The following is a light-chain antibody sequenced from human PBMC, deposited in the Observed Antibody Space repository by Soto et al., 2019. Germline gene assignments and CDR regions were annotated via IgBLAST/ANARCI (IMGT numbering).Light chain of an antibody. V-gene: IGKV1-5*03. CDR2: KAS. CDR3: QQYDSYPLT. CDR1: QSISGW. J-gene: IGKJ4*01. Sequence: DTHMTQSPSTLSASVGDRVTITCRASQSISGWLAWYQQKPGKPPKLLICKASTLQSGFPSSFNGRGSGTEFSLTISSLQPDDFATYYCQQYDSYPLTFGGGTKVEIK.